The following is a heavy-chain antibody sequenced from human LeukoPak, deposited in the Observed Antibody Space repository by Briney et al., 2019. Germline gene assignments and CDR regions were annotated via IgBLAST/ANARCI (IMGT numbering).Heavy chain of an antibody. V-gene: IGHV1-18*01. CDR3: ASGREGYNPSDY. CDR1: GYNFPSYG. CDR2: ISGYNGNA. Sequence: ASVKVSCKASGYNFPSYGVSWVRQAPGQGLEWMAWISGYNGNAPYEQRFQGRLTLTTDPSTTTAYMELRSLRSDDTAVYYCASGREGYNPSDYWGQGTLVTVSS. J-gene: IGHJ4*02. D-gene: IGHD5-24*01.